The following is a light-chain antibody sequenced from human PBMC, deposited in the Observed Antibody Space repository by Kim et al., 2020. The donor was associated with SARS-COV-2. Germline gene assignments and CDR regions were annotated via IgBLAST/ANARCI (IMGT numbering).Light chain of an antibody. CDR1: KLGDKY. CDR2: QDS. V-gene: IGLV3-1*01. Sequence: YELTQPPSVSVSPGQTASITCSGEKLGDKYACWYQQKPGQSPVLVIYQDSERPSGIPERFSGSNSGNTHTLTIRGTQAMDEADYYCQAWDSSTVVFGGG. J-gene: IGLJ2*01. CDR3: QAWDSSTVV.